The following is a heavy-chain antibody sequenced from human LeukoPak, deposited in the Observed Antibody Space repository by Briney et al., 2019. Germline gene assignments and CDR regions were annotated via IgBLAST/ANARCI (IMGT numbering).Heavy chain of an antibody. CDR3: ARPGRDGYNCFDY. CDR1: GYSFTNYW. D-gene: IGHD5-24*01. CDR2: IYPGDSDT. Sequence: GESLKISCEASGYSFTNYWIGWVRQMPGKGLEWMGIIYPGDSDTKYSPSFQGQVTITADKSISTAYLQWSSLKALDTAMYYCARPGRDGYNCFDYWGQGTLVTVSS. V-gene: IGHV5-51*01. J-gene: IGHJ4*02.